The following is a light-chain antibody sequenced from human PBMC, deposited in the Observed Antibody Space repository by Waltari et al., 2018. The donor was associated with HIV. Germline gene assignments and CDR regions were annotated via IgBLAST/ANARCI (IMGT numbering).Light chain of an antibody. Sequence: QPVLPKPPSVSGAPGQTVTISCTGRSSNIGAAYNIPCYQQRPGTAPKLLTSDNSNRPSGVPDRFAGSTSGTSASLAITGLQSEDEADYYCQSYDSSLSVVVFGGGTKLTVL. V-gene: IGLV1-40*01. CDR1: SSNIGAAYN. CDR3: QSYDSSLSVVV. J-gene: IGLJ2*01. CDR2: DNS.